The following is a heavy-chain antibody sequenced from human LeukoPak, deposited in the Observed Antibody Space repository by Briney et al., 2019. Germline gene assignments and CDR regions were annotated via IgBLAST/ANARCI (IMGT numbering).Heavy chain of an antibody. CDR1: GFTFSDYY. CDR2: ISSSGSTI. V-gene: IGHV3-11*01. Sequence: GGSLRLSRAASGFTFSDYYMSWIRQAPGKGLEWVSYISSSGSTIYYADSVKGRFTISRDNAKNSLYLQMNSLRAEDTAVYYCASSGWKVTIDYWGQGTLVTVSS. J-gene: IGHJ4*02. D-gene: IGHD6-19*01. CDR3: ASSGWKVTIDY.